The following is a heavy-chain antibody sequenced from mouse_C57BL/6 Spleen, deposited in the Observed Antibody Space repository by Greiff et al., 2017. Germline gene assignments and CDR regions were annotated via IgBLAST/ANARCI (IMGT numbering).Heavy chain of an antibody. V-gene: IGHV1-64*01. J-gene: IGHJ2*01. D-gene: IGHD1-1*02. Sequence: QVQLQQPGAELVKPGASVKLSCKASGYTFTSYWMHWVKQRPGQGLEWIGMIHPNSGSTNYNEKFKSKATLTVDKSSSTAYMQLSSLTSEDSAVYYCARSSDGGYCDYWGQGTTLTVSS. CDR3: ARSSDGGYCDY. CDR1: GYTFTSYW. CDR2: IHPNSGST.